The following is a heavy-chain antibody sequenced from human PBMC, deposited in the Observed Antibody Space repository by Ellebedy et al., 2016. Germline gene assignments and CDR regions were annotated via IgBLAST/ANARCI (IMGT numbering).Heavy chain of an antibody. CDR2: INDNGLRT. V-gene: IGHV3-64D*06. CDR3: VKDRAGSYAFEI. J-gene: IGHJ3*02. D-gene: IGHD3-10*01. Sequence: GGSLSLSCSAAGFNLNTIAMHWVRQAPGKGLEYVSSINDNGLRTHYADSVKGRFTISRDKNTLYLQMSSLRADDTALYYCVKDRAGSYAFEIWGQGTMVTVSS. CDR1: GFNLNTIA.